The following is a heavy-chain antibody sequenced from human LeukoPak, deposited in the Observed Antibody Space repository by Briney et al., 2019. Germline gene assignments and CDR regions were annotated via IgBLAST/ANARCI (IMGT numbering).Heavy chain of an antibody. CDR2: FDPEDGET. D-gene: IGHD2-15*01. CDR3: ATGYCSGGSCYHYYYGMDV. J-gene: IGHJ6*02. CDR1: GYTLTELS. Sequence: ASVKASCKVSGYTLTELSMHWVRQAPGKGLEWMGGFDPEDGETIYAQKFQGRVTMTEDTSTDTAYMELSSLRSEDTAVYYCATGYCSGGSCYHYYYGMDVWGQGTTVTVSS. V-gene: IGHV1-24*01.